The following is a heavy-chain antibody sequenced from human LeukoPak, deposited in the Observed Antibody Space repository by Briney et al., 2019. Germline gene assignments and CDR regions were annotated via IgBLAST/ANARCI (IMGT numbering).Heavy chain of an antibody. V-gene: IGHV3-30*02. CDR3: AKASPIVVVVAATDY. J-gene: IGHJ4*02. CDR1: GFTFSSYG. CDR2: IRYDGSNK. D-gene: IGHD2-15*01. Sequence: GGSLRLSRAASGFTFSSYGMQWVRQAPGKGLEWVAFIRYDGSNKYYADSVKGRFTISRDNSKNTLYLQMNSLRAEDTAVCYCAKASPIVVVVAATDYWGQGTLVTVSS.